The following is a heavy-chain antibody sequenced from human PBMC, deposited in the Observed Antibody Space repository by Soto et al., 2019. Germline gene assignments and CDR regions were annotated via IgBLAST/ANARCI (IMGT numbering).Heavy chain of an antibody. CDR3: VRAAGIAAAGSSQGVL. V-gene: IGHV3-30-3*01. D-gene: IGHD6-13*01. CDR1: GFAIRNNA. J-gene: IGHJ4*02. CDR2: ISFEGSHK. Sequence: GVSLRLSCEASGFAIRNNALHWVRQTPGKGLQWVAVISFEGSHKYYADSVKGRFTVSRDNPKNTVSLQMDSLTVEDSALYYCVRAAGIAAAGSSQGVLWGQGTLVTVSS.